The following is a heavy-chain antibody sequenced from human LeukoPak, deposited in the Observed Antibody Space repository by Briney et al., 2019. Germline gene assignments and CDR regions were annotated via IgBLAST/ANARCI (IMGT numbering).Heavy chain of an antibody. CDR3: VKKGLGYCSNGVCHFDY. D-gene: IGHD2-8*01. J-gene: IGHJ4*02. V-gene: IGHV3-23*01. Sequence: ETLSLTCTVSGGSISSSSYYWGWVRQAPGKGLEWVSGVSDSGGSTFYADSVKGRFTISRDNSKNTLYLQMNSLRAEDAAVYYCVKKGLGYCSNGVCHFDYWDQGTLVTVSS. CDR1: GGSISSSSYY. CDR2: VSDSGGST.